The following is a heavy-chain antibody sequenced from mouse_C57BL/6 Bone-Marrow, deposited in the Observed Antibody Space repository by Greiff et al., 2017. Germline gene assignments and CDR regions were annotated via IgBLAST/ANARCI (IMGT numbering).Heavy chain of an antibody. V-gene: IGHV1-63*01. CDR1: GYTFTNYW. CDR2: IYPGGGCT. D-gene: IGHD4-1*01. CDR3: ARAPTWVYFDY. Sequence: VQRVESGAELVRPGTSVKMSCKASGYTFTNYWIGWAKQRPGHGLEWIGDIYPGGGCTNYNEKFKGKATLTADKSSSTAYMQFSSLTSEDSAIDYCARAPTWVYFDYWGQGTTLTVSS. J-gene: IGHJ2*01.